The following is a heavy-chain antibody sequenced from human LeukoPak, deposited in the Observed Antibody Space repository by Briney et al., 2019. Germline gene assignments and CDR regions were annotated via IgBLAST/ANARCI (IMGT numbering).Heavy chain of an antibody. CDR1: GFPFSSYA. CDR3: ARGGGGIQLWLHY. J-gene: IGHJ4*02. D-gene: IGHD5-18*01. CDR2: ISYDGSNK. V-gene: IGHV3-30-3*01. Sequence: PGRSLRLSCAASGFPFSSYAMHWVRPAPGKGLEGVAVISYDGSNKYYADSVKGRFTISRDNSKNTLYLQMNSLRAEDTAVYYCARGGGGIQLWLHYWGQGTLVTVSS.